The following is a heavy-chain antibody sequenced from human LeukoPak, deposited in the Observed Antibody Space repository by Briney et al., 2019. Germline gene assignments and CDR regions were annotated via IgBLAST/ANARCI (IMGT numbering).Heavy chain of an antibody. CDR3: AKETSWTYKSSRLFAY. CDR1: GFTFSSYA. Sequence: KSGGSLRLSCAASGFTFSSYAMSWVRQAPGKGLEWFSAISGSGGSTYYADSVKGRFTISRDNSKNTLYLQMNSLRAEDTAVYYCAKETSWTYKSSRLFAYWGQGTLVTVSS. V-gene: IGHV3-23*01. J-gene: IGHJ4*02. D-gene: IGHD5-12*01. CDR2: ISGSGGST.